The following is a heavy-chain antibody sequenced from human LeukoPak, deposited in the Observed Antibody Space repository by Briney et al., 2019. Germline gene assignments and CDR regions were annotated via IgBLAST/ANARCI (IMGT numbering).Heavy chain of an antibody. CDR2: IYNSGST. J-gene: IGHJ5*02. Sequence: SETPSLTCTVSGGSISSYCWSWIRQPPGKGLEWIGHIYNSGSTNYNPSLKSRVTISVDTSKNQFSLKLNSVTAADTAVYYCARDHGYCSSTSCYFWFDPWGQGTLVTVSS. V-gene: IGHV4-59*01. CDR3: ARDHGYCSSTSCYFWFDP. CDR1: GGSISSYC. D-gene: IGHD2-2*01.